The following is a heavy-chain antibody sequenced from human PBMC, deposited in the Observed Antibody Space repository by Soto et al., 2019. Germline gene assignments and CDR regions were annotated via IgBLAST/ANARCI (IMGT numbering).Heavy chain of an antibody. D-gene: IGHD3-3*01. J-gene: IGHJ3*02. CDR3: ESESESGYYNQRGAFDI. CDR1: GGSISSSSYY. Sequence: SETLSLTCTVSGGSISSSSYYWGWIRQPPGKGLEWIGSIYYSGSTYYNPSLKSRVTISVDTSKNQFSPKLSSVTAADAAVYYCESESESGYYNQRGAFDIWGQGTMVTV. V-gene: IGHV4-39*01. CDR2: IYYSGST.